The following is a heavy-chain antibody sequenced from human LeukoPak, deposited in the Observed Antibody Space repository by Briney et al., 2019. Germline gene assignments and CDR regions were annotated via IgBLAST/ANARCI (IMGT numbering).Heavy chain of an antibody. V-gene: IGHV3-23*01. CDR2: ISASGTT. Sequence: PGGSLRLSCAASGFIFSTYAMTWVRQAPGKGLEWVSVISASGTTHYADSMKGQFTISRDNSKNTVYLQLSSLRPEDPAVYYWAKARVTSGYYRLVDYWGQGTLVTVSP. CDR1: GFIFSTYA. CDR3: AKARVTSGYYRLVDY. D-gene: IGHD3-22*01. J-gene: IGHJ4*02.